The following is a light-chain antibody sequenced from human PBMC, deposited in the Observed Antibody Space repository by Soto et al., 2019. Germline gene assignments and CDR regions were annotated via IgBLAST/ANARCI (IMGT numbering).Light chain of an antibody. CDR2: GAS. CDR1: QSVSSSY. J-gene: IGKJ2*01. CDR3: QQYDSSLYT. Sequence: EIVLTQSPGTLSLSPGERATLSCRASQSVSSSYVAWYQQIPGQAPRLLIYGASSRATGIPARFSGSGSGTDFTLSISRLEPVDFAVYYCQQYDSSLYTLGQGTKLEIK. V-gene: IGKV3-20*01.